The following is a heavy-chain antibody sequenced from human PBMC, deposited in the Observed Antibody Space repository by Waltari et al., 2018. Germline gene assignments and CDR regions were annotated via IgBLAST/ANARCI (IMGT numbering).Heavy chain of an antibody. J-gene: IGHJ6*02. CDR3: ARDQVGMDV. CDR2: ISYDGSNK. CDR1: GFTFSSYA. Sequence: QVQLVESGGGVVQPGRSLRLSCAASGFTFSSYAMHGVRQAPGKGLEWVAVISYDGSNKYYADSVKGRFTISRDNSKNTLYLQMNSLRAEDTAVYYCARDQVGMDVWGQGTTVTVSS. V-gene: IGHV3-30*01.